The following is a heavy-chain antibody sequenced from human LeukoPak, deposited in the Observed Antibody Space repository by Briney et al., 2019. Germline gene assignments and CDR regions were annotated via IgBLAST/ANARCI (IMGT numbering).Heavy chain of an antibody. V-gene: IGHV4-4*07. Sequence: PSETLSLTCTVSGGSISSYYWNWIRQPAGKGPEWIGRIYSTGSTNYNPSLKSRVTMSVDTSNNQFSVKLNSVTAADTAVYYCARGSRDSGWTTFDYWGQGTLVTVSS. CDR1: GGSISSYY. J-gene: IGHJ4*02. D-gene: IGHD6-19*01. CDR3: ARGSRDSGWTTFDY. CDR2: IYSTGST.